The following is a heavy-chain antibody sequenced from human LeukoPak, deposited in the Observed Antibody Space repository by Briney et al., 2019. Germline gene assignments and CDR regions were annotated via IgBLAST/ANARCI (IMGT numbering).Heavy chain of an antibody. V-gene: IGHV3-53*01. J-gene: IGHJ4*02. CDR1: GFTVSSNY. D-gene: IGHD6-13*01. CDR3: ARTISSNWYYFDY. Sequence: PGGSLRLSCAASGFTVSSNYMSWVRQAPGKGLEWVSIIYGGGSTYYADSVKGRFTISRDNSKNTLYLQMNSLRAEDTAVYYCARTISSNWYYFDYWGQGILVTVSS. CDR2: IYGGGST.